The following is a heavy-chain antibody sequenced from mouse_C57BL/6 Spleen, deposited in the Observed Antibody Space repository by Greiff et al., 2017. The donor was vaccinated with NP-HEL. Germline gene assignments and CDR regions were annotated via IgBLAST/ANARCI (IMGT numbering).Heavy chain of an antibody. J-gene: IGHJ4*01. CDR1: GFTFSDYY. D-gene: IGHD1-1*01. V-gene: IGHV5-12*01. CDR2: ISNGGGST. CDR3: ATFYGPYYYAMDY. Sequence: EVKVVESGGGLVQPGGSLKLSCAASGFTFSDYYMYWVRQTPEERLEWVAYISNGGGSTYYPDTVKGRFTISRDNAKNTLYLQMSRLKSEDTAMYYCATFYGPYYYAMDYWGQGTSVTVSS.